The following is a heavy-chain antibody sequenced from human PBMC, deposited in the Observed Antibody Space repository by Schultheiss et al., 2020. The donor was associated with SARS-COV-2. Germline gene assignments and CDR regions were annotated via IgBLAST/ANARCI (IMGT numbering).Heavy chain of an antibody. CDR1: GFTFSSYA. CDR3: ARAATATPGTD. D-gene: IGHD6-13*01. Sequence: GGSLRLSCAASGFTFSSYAMSWVRQAPGKGLEWVSYISSSSSTIYYADSVKGRFTISRDNAKNSLYLQMNSLRAEDTAVYYCARAATATPGTDWGQGTLVTVSS. J-gene: IGHJ4*02. V-gene: IGHV3-48*04. CDR2: ISSSSSTI.